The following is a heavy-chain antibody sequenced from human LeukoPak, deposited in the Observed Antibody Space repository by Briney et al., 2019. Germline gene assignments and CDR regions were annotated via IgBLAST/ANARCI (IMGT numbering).Heavy chain of an antibody. CDR3: ASLQFYCSSTSCFDY. CDR1: GFTVSSNY. V-gene: IGHV3-53*01. D-gene: IGHD2-2*01. Sequence: GGSLRLSCAASGFTVSSNYMSWVRQAPGKGLEWVSVIYSGGSTYYADSVKGRLTISRDNSKNTLYLQMNSLRAEDTAVYYCASLQFYCSSTSCFDYWGQGTLVTVSS. J-gene: IGHJ4*02. CDR2: IYSGGST.